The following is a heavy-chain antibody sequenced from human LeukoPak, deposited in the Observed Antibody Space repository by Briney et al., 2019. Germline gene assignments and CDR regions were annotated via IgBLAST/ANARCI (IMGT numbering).Heavy chain of an antibody. Sequence: PGGSLRLSCAASGFTFSDYYMSWIRQAPGKGLEWVSYISSSGSTIYYADSVKGRFTISRDNAKNSLYLQMNSLRAEDTAVYYCAKGGDVDTAMVTEYYFDYWGQGTLVTVSS. CDR2: ISSSGSTI. J-gene: IGHJ4*02. CDR3: AKGGDVDTAMVTEYYFDY. V-gene: IGHV3-11*01. D-gene: IGHD5-18*01. CDR1: GFTFSDYY.